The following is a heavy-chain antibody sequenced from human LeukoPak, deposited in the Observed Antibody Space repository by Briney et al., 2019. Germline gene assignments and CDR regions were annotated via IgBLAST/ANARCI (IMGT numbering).Heavy chain of an antibody. CDR1: EFTVSSYE. CDR3: AKARGFCSGNNCYNPFDP. J-gene: IGHJ5*02. D-gene: IGHD2-15*01. CDR2: ISGSDGST. V-gene: IGHV3-23*01. Sequence: PGGSLRLSCAASEFTVSSYETNWVCQTPGPGLECVSRISGSDGSTYYADSVKGRFTISRDNSKNTLYVQMSSLRAEDTAVYYCAKARGFCSGNNCYNPFDPWGQGTLVTVSS.